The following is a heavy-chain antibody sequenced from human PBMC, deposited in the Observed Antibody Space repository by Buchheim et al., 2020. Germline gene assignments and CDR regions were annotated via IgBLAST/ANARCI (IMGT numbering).Heavy chain of an antibody. CDR1: GFTVSSNY. V-gene: IGHV3-66*01. J-gene: IGHJ2*01. Sequence: EVQLVESGGGLVQPGGSLRLSCAASGFTVSSNYMSWVRQAPGKGLEWVSVIYSGGSTYYSDSVESRFTISRDNSKNTLYLQLNSLRAEDTAVYYCARDQNGATTQAYWYFDLWGRGTL. CDR2: IYSGGST. D-gene: IGHD1-1*01. CDR3: ARDQNGATTQAYWYFDL.